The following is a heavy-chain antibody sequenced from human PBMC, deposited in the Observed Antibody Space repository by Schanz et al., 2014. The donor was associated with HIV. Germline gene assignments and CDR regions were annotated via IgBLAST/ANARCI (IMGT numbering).Heavy chain of an antibody. CDR3: ARTPYYFDY. Sequence: QVQLQQWGAGLLKPSETLSLTCAVYGGSFSVYSWSWIRQPPGKGLQWIGEINHSGSTNYNPSLKSQVTISVDTSKNQFSLRLNSVTAADTAVYYCARTPYYFDYWGQGTLVTVSS. J-gene: IGHJ4*02. CDR2: INHSGST. V-gene: IGHV4-34*01. CDR1: GGSFSVYS.